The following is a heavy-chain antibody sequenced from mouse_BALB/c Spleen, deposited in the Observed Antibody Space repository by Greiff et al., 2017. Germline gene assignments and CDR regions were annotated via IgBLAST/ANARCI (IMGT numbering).Heavy chain of an antibody. CDR2: ILPGSGST. CDR1: GYTFSSYW. J-gene: IGHJ4*01. CDR3: ARIYGSSYKDAMDD. V-gene: IGHV1-9*01. D-gene: IGHD1-1*01. Sequence: QVQLQQSGAELMKPGASVKISCKATGYTFSSYWIEWVKQRPGHGLEWIGEILPGSGSTNYNEKFKGKATFTADTSSNTAYMQLSSLTAEDSAVYYGARIYGSSYKDAMDDWGQGTSVTVSS.